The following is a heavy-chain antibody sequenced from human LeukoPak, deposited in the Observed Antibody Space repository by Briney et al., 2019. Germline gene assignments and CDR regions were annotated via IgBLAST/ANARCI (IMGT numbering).Heavy chain of an antibody. CDR2: INHSGST. Sequence: PSETLSLTCAVYGGSFSGYYWSWIRQPPGKGLEWIGEINHSGSTNYNPSLKSRVTISVDTSKNQFSLKLSSVTAADTAVYYCARVLRSSWSYFDYWGQGTLVTVSS. D-gene: IGHD6-13*01. CDR1: GGSFSGYY. J-gene: IGHJ4*02. CDR3: ARVLRSSWSYFDY. V-gene: IGHV4-34*01.